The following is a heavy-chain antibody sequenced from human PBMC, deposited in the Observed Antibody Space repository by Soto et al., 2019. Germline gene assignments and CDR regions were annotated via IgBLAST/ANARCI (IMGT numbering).Heavy chain of an antibody. J-gene: IGHJ5*02. V-gene: IGHV4-59*01. D-gene: IGHD1-26*01. CDR1: GGSISTYY. CDR3: ARGKYSGSYYDWFDP. CDR2: IYYSGTT. Sequence: QVQLQESGPGLVKPSETLSLTCTVSGGSISTYYWRWIRQPPGKGLEWIGYIYYSGTTNYNPSLKIRVTISVDTSKNQFSLKLSSVTAADTAVYYCARGKYSGSYYDWFDPWGQGTLVTVSS.